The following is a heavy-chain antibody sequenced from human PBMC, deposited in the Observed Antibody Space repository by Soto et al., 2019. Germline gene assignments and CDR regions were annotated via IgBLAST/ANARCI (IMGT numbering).Heavy chain of an antibody. D-gene: IGHD2-2*01. CDR2: IYFGGTT. CDR1: GGSVTNDNSY. J-gene: IGHJ4*01. Sequence: QVQLQESGPGLVKPSQTLSLTCSVSGGSVTNDNSYWTWIRLHPGKGLEWIGYIYFGGTTYYSPSLKSRVSISADTSKNLFFLRLSSVTAADTAMYYCARGSSSEGPVQMTFDYGGPGTQVTVSS. CDR3: ARGSSSEGPVQMTFDY. V-gene: IGHV4-31*03.